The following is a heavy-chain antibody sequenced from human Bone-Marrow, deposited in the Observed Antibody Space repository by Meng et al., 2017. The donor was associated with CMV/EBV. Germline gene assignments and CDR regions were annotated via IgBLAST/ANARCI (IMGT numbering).Heavy chain of an antibody. CDR2: INPNSGGT. Sequence: ASVKVSCKASGYTFTGYYMHWVRQAPGQGLEWMGWINPNSGGTNYAQKFQGRVTMTRDTSISTAYMELSRLRSDDTAVYYCVRVGRAPLRSGIIVVVPAAPSDYWGQGTLVTVSS. J-gene: IGHJ4*02. D-gene: IGHD2-2*01. CDR1: GYTFTGYY. CDR3: VRVGRAPLRSGIIVVVPAAPSDY. V-gene: IGHV1-2*02.